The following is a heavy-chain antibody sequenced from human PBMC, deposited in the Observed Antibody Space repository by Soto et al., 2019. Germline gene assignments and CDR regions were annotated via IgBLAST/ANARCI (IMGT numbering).Heavy chain of an antibody. CDR2: INAGNGNT. Sequence: GVSVKVSCKASGYTFTSYAMHWVRQAPGQRLEWMGWINAGNGNTKYSQKFQGRVTITRDTSASTAYMELSSLRSEDTAVYYCARDRLRGYSYGYRYWGQGTLVTVSS. CDR1: GYTFTSYA. J-gene: IGHJ4*02. D-gene: IGHD5-18*01. V-gene: IGHV1-3*01. CDR3: ARDRLRGYSYGYRY.